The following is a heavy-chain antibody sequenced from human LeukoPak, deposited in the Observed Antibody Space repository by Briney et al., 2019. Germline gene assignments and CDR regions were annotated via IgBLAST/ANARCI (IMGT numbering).Heavy chain of an antibody. J-gene: IGHJ4*02. CDR1: GFTFSSYA. D-gene: IGHD3-22*01. Sequence: GGSLRLSCAASGFTFSSYAMSRVRQAPGKGLEWVSAISGSGGSTYYADSVKGRFTISRDNSKNTLYLQMNSLRAEDTAVYYCAKERENYYDSSGYTPFDYWGQGTLVTVSS. CDR3: AKERENYYDSSGYTPFDY. V-gene: IGHV3-23*01. CDR2: ISGSGGST.